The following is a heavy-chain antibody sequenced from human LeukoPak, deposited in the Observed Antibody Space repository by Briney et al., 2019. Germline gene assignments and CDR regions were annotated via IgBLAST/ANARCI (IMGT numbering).Heavy chain of an antibody. CDR2: IFSSDSTI. Sequence: GGSLRLSCAAPGFTFSGYAMNWVRQAPGKGLEWVSHIFSSDSTIGYADSVKGRFTVSRDNAKNSLYLQMNNLRDDDTAVYYCARDLNWAFDYWGQGTLVTVSS. V-gene: IGHV3-48*02. J-gene: IGHJ4*02. CDR1: GFTFSGYA. CDR3: ARDLNWAFDY. D-gene: IGHD1-1*01.